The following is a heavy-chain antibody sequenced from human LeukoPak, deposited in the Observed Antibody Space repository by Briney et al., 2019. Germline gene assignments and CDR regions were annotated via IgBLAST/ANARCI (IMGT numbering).Heavy chain of an antibody. CDR3: VLEEYYSGYVEY. Sequence: GESLKISCKGSGYTFASHWIGWVRQMPGKGLEWMGIIYPDDSDITYSPPFQGHVTISADKSISTAYLQWSSLKASDTAMYYCVLEEYYSGYVEYWGQGTLVTVSS. V-gene: IGHV5-51*01. D-gene: IGHD2-21*01. CDR2: IYPDDSDI. CDR1: GYTFASHW. J-gene: IGHJ4*02.